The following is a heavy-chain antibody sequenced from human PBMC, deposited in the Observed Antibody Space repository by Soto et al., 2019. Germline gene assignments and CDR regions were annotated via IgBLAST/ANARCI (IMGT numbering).Heavy chain of an antibody. CDR2: FFSSVSA. V-gene: IGHV4-4*07. J-gene: IGHJ4*02. D-gene: IGHD2-21*02. CDR1: GVSVTSYT. CDR3: ARDGMTTGDT. Sequence: PSETLSLTCIVSGVSVTSYTWSWVRQPANKGLEWIGRFFSSVSATYNPSLKSRVSISMDTAENRISLKLDSVTAADAGVYFCARDGMTTGDTWGPGTLVTVSS.